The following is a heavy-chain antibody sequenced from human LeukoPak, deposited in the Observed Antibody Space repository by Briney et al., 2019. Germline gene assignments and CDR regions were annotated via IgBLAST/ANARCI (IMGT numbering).Heavy chain of an antibody. V-gene: IGHV4-34*01. CDR2: INHSGST. CDR1: GGSFSGYY. D-gene: IGHD3-16*02. J-gene: IGHJ4*02. Sequence: PSETLSLTCAVYGGSFSGYYWSWIRQPPGKGLEWIGEINHSGSTNYNPSLKSRVTISVDTSKNQFSLKLSSVTAADAAVYYCVSAVWGSYRYTYYWGQGTLVTVSS. CDR3: VSAVWGSYRYTYY.